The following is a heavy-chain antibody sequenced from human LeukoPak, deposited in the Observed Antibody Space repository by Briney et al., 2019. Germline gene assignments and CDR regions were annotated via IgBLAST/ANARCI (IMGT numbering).Heavy chain of an antibody. CDR2: IYYSGST. Sequence: PSETLSLTCTVSGGSISSSNYYWGWIRQPPGKGLEWIGRIYYSGSTYYNPSLKSRVTISVDTSKNQFSLKLSSVTAADTAVYFCARDWGVEARPAYMDVWGKGTTVTVSS. CDR3: ARDWGVEARPAYMDV. J-gene: IGHJ6*03. D-gene: IGHD6-6*01. CDR1: GGSISSSNYY. V-gene: IGHV4-39*07.